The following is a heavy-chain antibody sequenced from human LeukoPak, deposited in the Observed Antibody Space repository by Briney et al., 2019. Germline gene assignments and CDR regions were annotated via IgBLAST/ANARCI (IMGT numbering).Heavy chain of an antibody. CDR1: GGSFSGYY. CDR2: INHSGST. CDR3: ARGSTDGYSLDY. D-gene: IGHD5-18*01. V-gene: IGHV4-34*01. Sequence: NPSETLSLTCAVYGGSFSGYYWSWIRQPPGKGLEWIGEINHSGSTNYNPSLESRVTISVDTSKNQFSLKLSSVTAADTAVYYCARGSTDGYSLDYWGQGTLVTVSS. J-gene: IGHJ4*02.